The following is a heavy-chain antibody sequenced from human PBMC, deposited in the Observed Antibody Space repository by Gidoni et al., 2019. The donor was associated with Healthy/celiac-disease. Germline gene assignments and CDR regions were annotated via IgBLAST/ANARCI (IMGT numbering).Heavy chain of an antibody. Sequence: EVQLVESGGGLVQPGGSLRLSCAASGFTFSSYDMHWVRQATGKGLEWVSAIGTAGDTYYPGSVKGRFTISRENAKNSLYLQMNSLRAGDTAVYYCARASSPLYGSGSYLSLPIFDYWGQGTLVTVSS. V-gene: IGHV3-13*04. CDR1: GFTFSSYD. CDR3: ARASSPLYGSGSYLSLPIFDY. J-gene: IGHJ4*02. CDR2: IGTAGDT. D-gene: IGHD3-10*01.